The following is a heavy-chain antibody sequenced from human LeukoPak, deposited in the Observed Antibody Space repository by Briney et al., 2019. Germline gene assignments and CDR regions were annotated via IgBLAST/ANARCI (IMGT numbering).Heavy chain of an antibody. CDR1: GFTFSDYY. D-gene: IGHD6-19*01. Sequence: SGGSLRLSCAASGFTFSDYYMSWIRQAPGKGLEWVSYISSSGSTIYYADSVKGRFTISRDNSKNFLYLQLSSLRTEDTALYYCGRDISPIAVAGTGIAFWGQGTPVIVSS. V-gene: IGHV3-11*01. CDR3: GRDISPIAVAGTGIAF. CDR2: ISSSGSTI. J-gene: IGHJ4*02.